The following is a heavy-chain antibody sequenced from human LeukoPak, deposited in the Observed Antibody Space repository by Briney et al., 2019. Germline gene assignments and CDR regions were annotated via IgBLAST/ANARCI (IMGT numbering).Heavy chain of an antibody. CDR3: ARSGYSSSFDYYYYMDV. J-gene: IGHJ6*03. D-gene: IGHD6-13*01. CDR2: IIPIFGTA. CDR1: GGTFSSYA. Sequence: SVKLSCKASGGTFSSYAISWVRQAPGQGLEWMGRIIPIFGTANYAQKFQGRVTITADKSTSTAYMELSSLRSEDTAVYYCARSGYSSSFDYYYYMDVWGKGTTVTVSS. V-gene: IGHV1-69*06.